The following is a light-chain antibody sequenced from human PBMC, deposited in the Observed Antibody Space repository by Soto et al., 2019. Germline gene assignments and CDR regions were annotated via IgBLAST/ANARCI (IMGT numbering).Light chain of an antibody. CDR1: QVISSY. J-gene: IGKJ5*01. V-gene: IGKV1-9*01. CDR3: QQLTSYPIT. Sequence: IQLTQSPAFLSASVGYRFTITCRASQVISSYLAWYQQKPGKAPKLLIYAASTLQSGVPSRFSGSGSGTEFTLTISSLQPEDFATYYCQQLTSYPITFGQGTRREIK. CDR2: AAS.